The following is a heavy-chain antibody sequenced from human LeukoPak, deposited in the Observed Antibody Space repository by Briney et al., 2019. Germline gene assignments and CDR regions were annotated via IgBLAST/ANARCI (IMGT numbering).Heavy chain of an antibody. J-gene: IGHJ4*02. CDR3: ARDLGGHSAAD. Sequence: GGSLRLSCAASGFTFSSFAVHWVRQTPGEGLEWVALISYDGSDEYFADSVKGRFTISRDNSKNTLYLQMNSLRAEDTAIYYCARDLGGHSAADWGQGTLVTVSS. V-gene: IGHV3-30-3*01. CDR1: GFTFSSFA. CDR2: ISYDGSDE. D-gene: IGHD6-13*01.